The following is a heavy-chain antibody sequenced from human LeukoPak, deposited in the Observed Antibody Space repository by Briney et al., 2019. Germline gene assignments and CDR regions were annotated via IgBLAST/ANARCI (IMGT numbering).Heavy chain of an antibody. D-gene: IGHD6-13*01. CDR3: ARGKLAAPGWTGYNWFDP. Sequence: GASVKVSCKASGYTFTGYYIHWVRQAPGQGLEWMGWINPNSGGTNYAQKFQGRVTMPRDTSITTAYMELSGLRSDDTAIYYCARGKLAAPGWTGYNWFDPWGQGTLVTVSS. CDR2: INPNSGGT. J-gene: IGHJ5*02. CDR1: GYTFTGYY. V-gene: IGHV1-2*02.